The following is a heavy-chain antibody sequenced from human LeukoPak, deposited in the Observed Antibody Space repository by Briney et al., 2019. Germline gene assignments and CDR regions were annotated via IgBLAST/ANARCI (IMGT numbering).Heavy chain of an antibody. CDR2: ICGSGDNT. D-gene: IGHD3-22*01. Sequence: PVGSLRLSCGASGFTFSSYAMSWVRHAPVKGLECVSGICGSGDNTYYADSVKGRFTISRDNSKTTLYVQVNSLGTEETPAYYCEKGSYYDSSGSFYFDYWGQGTLVTVSS. CDR3: EKGSYYDSSGSFYFDY. V-gene: IGHV3-23*01. CDR1: GFTFSSYA. J-gene: IGHJ4*02.